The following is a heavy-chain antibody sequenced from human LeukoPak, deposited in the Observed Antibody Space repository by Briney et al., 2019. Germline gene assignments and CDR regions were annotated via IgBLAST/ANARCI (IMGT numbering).Heavy chain of an antibody. Sequence: GGSLRLSCAASGFTFSSYSMNWVRQAPGKGLEWVSSISSSSSYIYYADSVKGRFTISRDNAKNSLYLQMNSLRAEDTAVYYCARSIRDFDWLLPFDYWGQGTLVTVSS. CDR3: ARSIRDFDWLLPFDY. CDR2: ISSSSSYI. CDR1: GFTFSSYS. J-gene: IGHJ4*02. V-gene: IGHV3-21*01. D-gene: IGHD3-9*01.